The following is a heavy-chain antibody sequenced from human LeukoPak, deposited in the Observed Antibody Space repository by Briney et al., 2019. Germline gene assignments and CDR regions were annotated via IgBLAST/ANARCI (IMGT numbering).Heavy chain of an antibody. J-gene: IGHJ6*02. CDR1: GFTFDDYA. CDR3: AKDTGPVRGEHYYYGMDV. D-gene: IGHD3-10*01. V-gene: IGHV3-9*01. CDR2: ISWNSGSI. Sequence: PGGSLRLSCAASGFTFDDYAMHWVRQAPGKGLEWVSGISWNSGSIGYADSVKGRFTISRDNAKNSLYLQMNSLRAEDTALYYCAKDTGPVRGEHYYYGMDVWGQGTTVTVSS.